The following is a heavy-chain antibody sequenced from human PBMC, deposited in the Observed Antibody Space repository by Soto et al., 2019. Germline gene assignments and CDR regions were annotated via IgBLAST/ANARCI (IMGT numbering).Heavy chain of an antibody. V-gene: IGHV3-30-3*01. CDR1: GFTFSSYA. CDR3: AREKQLVSYYYYGMDV. Sequence: QVQLVESGGGVVQPGRSLRLSCAASGFTFSSYAMHWVRQAPGKGLEWVAVISYDGSNKYYADSVKGRFTISRDNSKNTLYLQMNSLRAEDTAVYYCAREKQLVSYYYYGMDVWGQGTTVTVSS. D-gene: IGHD6-6*01. J-gene: IGHJ6*02. CDR2: ISYDGSNK.